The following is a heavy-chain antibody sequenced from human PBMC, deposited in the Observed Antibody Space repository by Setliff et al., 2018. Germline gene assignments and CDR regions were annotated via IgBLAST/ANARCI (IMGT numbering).Heavy chain of an antibody. D-gene: IGHD6-13*01. Sequence: KPSETLSLTCAVSGYSISSGYYWGWIRQRPGKGLEWVGSIYYSGSTYYNPSLMSRVTISVDTSTNQFSLKLSSVTAADTAVYYCAREGEVRSSWSQYHWFDPWGQGTLVTVSS. J-gene: IGHJ5*02. CDR3: AREGEVRSSWSQYHWFDP. CDR1: GYSISSGYY. CDR2: IYYSGST. V-gene: IGHV4-38-2*02.